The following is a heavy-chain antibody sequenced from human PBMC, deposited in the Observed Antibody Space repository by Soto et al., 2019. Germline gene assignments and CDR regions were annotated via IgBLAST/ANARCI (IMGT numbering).Heavy chain of an antibody. Sequence: EVQLVESGGDLVQPGGSLRLSCAAAGFPSSIYWMHWVRQGPGKGLVGVARIKSDGSTTSYADSVKGRFTISSDNAKNTLYLQMNSLRAEDTAVYYCARSDWFDCWGQGTLVTVSS. CDR1: GFPSSIYW. CDR2: IKSDGSTT. V-gene: IGHV3-74*01. J-gene: IGHJ5*01. CDR3: ARSDWFDC.